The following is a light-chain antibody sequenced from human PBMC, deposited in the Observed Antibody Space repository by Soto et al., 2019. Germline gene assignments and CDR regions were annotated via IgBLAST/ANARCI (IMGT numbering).Light chain of an antibody. V-gene: IGKV3-15*01. J-gene: IGKJ1*01. Sequence: EVVMTQSPSTLSVSPGERATLSCRASQSVSTNLAWYQQKPGQAPRLLIYGASSRATGIPARFSGSGSGTELTLTISSLPSEDFAVYYCQQYNMWPWTFGQGTKVDIK. CDR3: QQYNMWPWT. CDR2: GAS. CDR1: QSVSTN.